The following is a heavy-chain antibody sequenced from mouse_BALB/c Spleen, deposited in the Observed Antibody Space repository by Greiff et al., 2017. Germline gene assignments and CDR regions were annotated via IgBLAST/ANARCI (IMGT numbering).Heavy chain of an antibody. J-gene: IGHJ3*01. CDR2: INSNGGST. CDR3: ARDRGPYYRSPFAY. Sequence: DVMLVESGGGLVQPGGSLKLSCAASGFTFSSYGMSWVRQTPDKRLELVATINSNGGSTYYPDSVKGRFTISRDNAKNTLYLQMSSLKSEDTAMYYCARDRGPYYRSPFAYWGQGTLVTVSA. CDR1: GFTFSSYG. V-gene: IGHV5-6-3*01. D-gene: IGHD2-12*01.